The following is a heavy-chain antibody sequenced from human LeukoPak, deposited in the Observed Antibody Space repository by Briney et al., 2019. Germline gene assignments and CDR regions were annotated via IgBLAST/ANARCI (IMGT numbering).Heavy chain of an antibody. CDR1: GGSISSYY. D-gene: IGHD3-10*01. Sequence: PSETLSLTCTVSGGSISSYYWSWIRQPPGKGLEWIGYIYYSGSTNYNPSLKSRVTISVDTSKNQFSLKLSSVTAADTAVYYCARGTLWFGELTWFDPWGQGTLVTVSS. CDR3: ARGTLWFGELTWFDP. CDR2: IYYSGST. V-gene: IGHV4-59*01. J-gene: IGHJ5*02.